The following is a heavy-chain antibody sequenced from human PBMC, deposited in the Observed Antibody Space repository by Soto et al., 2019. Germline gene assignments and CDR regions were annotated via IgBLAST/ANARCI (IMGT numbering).Heavy chain of an antibody. D-gene: IGHD3-9*01. V-gene: IGHV4-39*01. CDR1: GGSISSSSYY. CDR2: IYYSGST. J-gene: IGHJ4*02. CDR3: ASLRYFDWLPH. Sequence: QLQLQESGPGLVKPSETLSLTCTVSGGSISSSSYYWGWIRQPPGKGLEWIGSIYYSGSTYYNPSLKTRVTISVDTSKNQFSLKLSSVTASDTAVYYCASLRYFDWLPHWGQGTLVTVSS.